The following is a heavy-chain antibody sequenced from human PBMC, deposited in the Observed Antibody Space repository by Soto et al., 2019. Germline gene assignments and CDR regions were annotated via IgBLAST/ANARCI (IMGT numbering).Heavy chain of an antibody. CDR1: GFTFSSYG. D-gene: IGHD3-9*01. Sequence: GGSLRLSCAASGFTFSSYGMHWVRQAPGKGLGWVAVIWYDGSNKYYADSVKGRFTISRDNSKNTLYLQMNSLRAEDTAVYYCAKDYHPTTYYDILTGYLGSHAFDIWGQGTMVTVSS. J-gene: IGHJ3*02. CDR3: AKDYHPTTYYDILTGYLGSHAFDI. V-gene: IGHV3-30*02. CDR2: IWYDGSNK.